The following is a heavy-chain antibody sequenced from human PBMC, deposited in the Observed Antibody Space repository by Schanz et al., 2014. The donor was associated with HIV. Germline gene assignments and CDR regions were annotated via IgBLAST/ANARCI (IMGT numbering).Heavy chain of an antibody. CDR3: AREKDLGYSSTLGF. Sequence: VQLVESGGGLVKPGGSLRLSCAASGFTFSNAWMSWARQAPGKGLEWVSYISDTGTTTYYADSVNGRFTISRDNAKNSMFLQMNSLRGEDTAVYYCAREKDLGYSSTLGFWGQGTLVTVSS. CDR1: GFTFSNAW. CDR2: ISDTGTTT. V-gene: IGHV3-11*01. D-gene: IGHD6-13*01. J-gene: IGHJ4*02.